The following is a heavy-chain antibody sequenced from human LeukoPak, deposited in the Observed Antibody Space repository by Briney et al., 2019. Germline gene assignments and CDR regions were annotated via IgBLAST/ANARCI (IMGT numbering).Heavy chain of an antibody. CDR3: ARRGYSGYSPLDS. V-gene: IGHV5-51*01. Sequence: GESLKISCRGSGYIFSDYWIGWVRQMPGRGLEWMGIIYAGDSDTRYMPSFQGQVTISADKSINTAYLQWSSLKASDTAVYYCARRGYSGYSPLDSWGQGTLVTVSS. CDR2: IYAGDSDT. J-gene: IGHJ4*02. CDR1: GYIFSDYW. D-gene: IGHD5-12*01.